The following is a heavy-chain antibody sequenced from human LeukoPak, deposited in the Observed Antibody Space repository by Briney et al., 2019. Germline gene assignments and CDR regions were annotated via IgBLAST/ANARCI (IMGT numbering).Heavy chain of an antibody. V-gene: IGHV4-39*07. CDR2: INHSGST. Sequence: SETLSLTCTVSGGSISSGGYYWSWIRQPPGKGLEWIGEINHSGSTNYNPSLKSRVTISVDTSKNQFSLKLSSVTAADTAVYYCAGRGNYYYYMDVWGKGTTVTVSS. J-gene: IGHJ6*03. CDR3: AGRGNYYYYMDV. CDR1: GGSISSGGYY. D-gene: IGHD3-10*01.